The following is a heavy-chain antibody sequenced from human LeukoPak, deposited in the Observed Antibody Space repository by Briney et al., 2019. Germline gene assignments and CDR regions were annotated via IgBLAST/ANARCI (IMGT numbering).Heavy chain of an antibody. CDR1: GYTFTSYA. CDR3: AREGAYYYGSGSYYTEFDY. Sequence: SVKVSCKASGYTFTSYAISWVRQAPGQGLEWMGGIIPIFGTANYAQKFQGRVTITADESTSTAYMELSSLRSEDTAVYYCAREGAYYYGSGSYYTEFDYWGQGTLVTVSS. CDR2: IIPIFGTA. V-gene: IGHV1-69*13. J-gene: IGHJ4*02. D-gene: IGHD3-10*01.